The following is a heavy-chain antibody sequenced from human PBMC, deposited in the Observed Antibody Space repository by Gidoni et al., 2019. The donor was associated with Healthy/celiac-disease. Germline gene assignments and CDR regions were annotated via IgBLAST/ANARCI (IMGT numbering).Heavy chain of an antibody. Sequence: EVQLLESGGGLVQPGGSLRLSCAASGFTFSSYAMSWVRQAPGKGLEWDSAIRGSGGSTYYADAVKGRFTISRDNSKNTLYLQMNSLRAEDTAVYYCAKWALAYDSSGYSDYWGQGTLVTVSS. V-gene: IGHV3-23*01. D-gene: IGHD3-22*01. CDR2: IRGSGGST. CDR3: AKWALAYDSSGYSDY. J-gene: IGHJ4*02. CDR1: GFTFSSYA.